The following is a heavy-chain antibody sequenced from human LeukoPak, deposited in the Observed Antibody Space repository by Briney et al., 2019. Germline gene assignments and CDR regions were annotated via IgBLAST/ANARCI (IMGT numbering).Heavy chain of an antibody. Sequence: PGGSLGLSCAASGFTFSSNAMTWVRQAPGKGLEWGSVITANGGRTYYADSVKGRFTISRDNSKNTLSLQMNSLRADDTAVYYCAKDGAAPGSGGDYFDYWGQGTLVTVSS. CDR3: AKDGAAPGSGGDYFDY. CDR1: GFTFSSNA. V-gene: IGHV3-23*01. J-gene: IGHJ4*02. D-gene: IGHD3-10*01. CDR2: ITANGGRT.